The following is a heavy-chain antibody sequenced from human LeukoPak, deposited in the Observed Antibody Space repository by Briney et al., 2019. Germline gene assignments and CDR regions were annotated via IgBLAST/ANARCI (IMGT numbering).Heavy chain of an antibody. J-gene: IGHJ6*02. V-gene: IGHV4-4*02. Sequence: SETLSLTCAVSGGSISSSNWWSWVRQPPGKGLEWIGEIYHSGSTNYNPSLKSRVTISVDKSKNQFSLKLSSVTAADTAVYYCASGGVAGTGYYYGMDVWGQGTTVTVSS. D-gene: IGHD6-19*01. CDR1: GGSISSSNW. CDR2: IYHSGST. CDR3: ASGGVAGTGYYYGMDV.